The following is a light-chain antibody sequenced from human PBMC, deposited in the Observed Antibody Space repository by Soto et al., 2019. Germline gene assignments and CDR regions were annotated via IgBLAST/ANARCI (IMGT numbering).Light chain of an antibody. V-gene: IGKV3-15*01. Sequence: EIVMTQSPDTLSVSPGETATPSCRASQSVGSNLAWYQQKPGQAPRLLISDASTRAAGLPARFSGSGSGTEFTLTISSLQSEDFAVYYCQQSNNWPKTFGQGTKVEIK. CDR3: QQSNNWPKT. CDR2: DAS. J-gene: IGKJ1*01. CDR1: QSVGSN.